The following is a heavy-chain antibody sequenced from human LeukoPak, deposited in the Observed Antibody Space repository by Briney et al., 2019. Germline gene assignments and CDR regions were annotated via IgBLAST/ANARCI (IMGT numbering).Heavy chain of an antibody. J-gene: IGHJ4*02. CDR3: ASSPSYSSSWYALDS. Sequence: PGGSLRLSCAASGFTFSSYGMHWVRQATGKGLEWVSAIGTTGDTYYPDSVRGRFTISRENAKNSLYLQMNSLRAGDTAVYYCASSPSYSSSWYALDSWGQGTLVTVSS. CDR1: GFTFSSYG. D-gene: IGHD6-13*01. CDR2: IGTTGDT. V-gene: IGHV3-13*01.